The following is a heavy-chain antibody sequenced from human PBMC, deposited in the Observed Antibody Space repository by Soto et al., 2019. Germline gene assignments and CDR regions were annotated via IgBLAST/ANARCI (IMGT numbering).Heavy chain of an antibody. CDR3: ATGEGGDGLRFYDWFF. Sequence: SETLSLTCSVSAASITSNYWPWIRQPLGEELEWIGNIYYSGVTNYNPSLKSRVTISVDTSNNQFSLKLSSFTAADTAVYYCATGEGGDGLRFYDWFFWGRGSLVTVSS. CDR2: IYYSGVT. J-gene: IGHJ1*01. D-gene: IGHD3-9*01. CDR1: AASITSNY. V-gene: IGHV4-59*01.